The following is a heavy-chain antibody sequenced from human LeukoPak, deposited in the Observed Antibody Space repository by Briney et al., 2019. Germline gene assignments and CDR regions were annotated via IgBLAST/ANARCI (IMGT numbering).Heavy chain of an antibody. CDR2: ISDNGGST. CDR1: GFTFSSYA. D-gene: IGHD3-22*01. Sequence: AGGSLRLSCAASGFTFSSYAMSWVRQAPGKGLEWVSGISDNGGSTYYADSVKGRFTISRDNSKNTLYLQMNSLRAEDTAVYYCAKAHHYYDSSGYLPTAYFDYWGQGTLVTVSS. J-gene: IGHJ4*02. V-gene: IGHV3-23*01. CDR3: AKAHHYYDSSGYLPTAYFDY.